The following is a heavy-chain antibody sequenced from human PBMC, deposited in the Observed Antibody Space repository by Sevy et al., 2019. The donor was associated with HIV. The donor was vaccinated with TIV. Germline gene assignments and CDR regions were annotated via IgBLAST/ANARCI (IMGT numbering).Heavy chain of an antibody. CDR1: GFTFSNYA. Sequence: GESLKISCGASGFTFSNYAMSWVRQAPGKGPEWVSGINNGGSTYYADSVKGRFTISRDNSKKMVFLQMNSLRAEDTAVYYCASGDTTIITDLDYWGQGALVTVSS. J-gene: IGHJ4*02. V-gene: IGHV3-23*01. CDR2: INNGGST. CDR3: ASGDTTIITDLDY. D-gene: IGHD5-18*01.